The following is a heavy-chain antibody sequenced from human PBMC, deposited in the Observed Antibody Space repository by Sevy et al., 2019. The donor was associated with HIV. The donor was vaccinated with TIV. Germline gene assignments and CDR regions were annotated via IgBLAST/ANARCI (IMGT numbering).Heavy chain of an antibody. J-gene: IGHJ5*02. Sequence: ASVKVSCKASAYTFSSYGISWVRQAPGQGLEWMGWISGYNSNRKYAQKFQDRVTMTTDKSTSTAYMELRSLRCDDTAVYYCARCLGGVRPWEYNWFDPWGQGTLVTVSS. CDR1: AYTFSSYG. CDR2: ISGYNSNR. D-gene: IGHD1-26*01. V-gene: IGHV1-18*01. CDR3: ARCLGGVRPWEYNWFDP.